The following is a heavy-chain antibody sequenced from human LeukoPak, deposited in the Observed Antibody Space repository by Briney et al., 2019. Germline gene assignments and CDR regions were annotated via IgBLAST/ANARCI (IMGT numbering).Heavy chain of an antibody. CDR3: ARDQPTGTTSWFDP. J-gene: IGHJ5*02. D-gene: IGHD1-1*01. CDR2: IYYSRST. Sequence: SETLSLTCTVSGGSISSYYWSWVRQPPGKGLEWMGYIYYSRSTNYNPSLNSLVTISVDTSNNQFSLKLSSVTAADTAVYYCARDQPTGTTSWFDPWGQGTLVTVSS. CDR1: GGSISSYY. V-gene: IGHV4-59*01.